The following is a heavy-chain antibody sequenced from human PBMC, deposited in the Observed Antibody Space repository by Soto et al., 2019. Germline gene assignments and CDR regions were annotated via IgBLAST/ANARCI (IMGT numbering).Heavy chain of an antibody. CDR1: GFSFSSFP. CDR2: IMGSGGRT. CDR3: AKGGANWYFDY. J-gene: IGHJ4*02. Sequence: EVQLLESGGGLVQPGGSLRLSCAASGFSFSSFPMSWVRQAPGNGLESVSVIMGSGGRTYYADSVQGRFTISRDDSKSTVFLQMTSLRADDTATYYCAKGGANWYFDYRGQGTLVTVTS. V-gene: IGHV3-23*01. D-gene: IGHD1-1*01.